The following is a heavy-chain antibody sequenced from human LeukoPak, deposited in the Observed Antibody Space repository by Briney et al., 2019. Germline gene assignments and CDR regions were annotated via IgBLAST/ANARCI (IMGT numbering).Heavy chain of an antibody. D-gene: IGHD1-7*01. CDR2: ISGSGGST. CDR1: GFTFSSNT. V-gene: IGHV3-23*01. Sequence: GSLRLSCAASGFTFSSNTMSWVRQAPGKGLEWVSAISGSGGSTYYADSVKGRFTISRDNSKNTLYLQMNSLRAEDTAVYYCAKGNWNYWFDYWGQGTLVTVSS. CDR3: AKGNWNYWFDY. J-gene: IGHJ4*02.